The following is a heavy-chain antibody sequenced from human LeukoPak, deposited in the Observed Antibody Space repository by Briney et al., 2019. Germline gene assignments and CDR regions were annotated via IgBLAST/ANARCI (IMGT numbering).Heavy chain of an antibody. CDR2: IYTSGST. CDR3: ARGPYSYDSSGAFDI. V-gene: IGHV4-4*07. J-gene: IGHJ3*02. CDR1: GGSISNYY. D-gene: IGHD3-22*01. Sequence: SETLSLTCTVSGGSISNYYWSWIRQPAGKGLEWIGQIYTSGSTNYNPSLKSRVTISVDTSKNQFSLKLSSVTAADTAVYFCARGPYSYDSSGAFDIWGQGTMVTVSS.